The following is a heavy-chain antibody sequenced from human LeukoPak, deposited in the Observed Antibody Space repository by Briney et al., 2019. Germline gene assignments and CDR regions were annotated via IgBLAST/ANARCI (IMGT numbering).Heavy chain of an antibody. CDR2: IYYSGST. V-gene: IGHV4-39*01. J-gene: IGHJ5*02. Sequence: SETLSLTRTVSGGSISSSSYYWGWIRQPPGKGLEWIGSIYYSGSTYYNPSLKSRVTISVDTSKNQFSLKLSSVTAADTAVYYCARHGLIFPFWGGESATRLNWFDPWGQGTLVTVSS. D-gene: IGHD2-21*01. CDR1: GGSISSSSYY. CDR3: ARHGLIFPFWGGESATRLNWFDP.